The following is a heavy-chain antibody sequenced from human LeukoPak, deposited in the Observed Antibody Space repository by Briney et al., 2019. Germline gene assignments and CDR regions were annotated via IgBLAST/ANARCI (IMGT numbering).Heavy chain of an antibody. D-gene: IGHD3-22*01. CDR1: GYTFTGYY. Sequence: ASVTVSCKASGYTFTGYYMHWVRQAPGQGLEWMGWINPNSGGTNYAQKFQGRVTMTRDTSISTAYMELSRLRSDDTAVYYCARGVEYYYDSSGYYAYNWFDPWGQGTLVTVSS. CDR3: ARGVEYYYDSSGYYAYNWFDP. CDR2: INPNSGGT. J-gene: IGHJ5*02. V-gene: IGHV1-2*02.